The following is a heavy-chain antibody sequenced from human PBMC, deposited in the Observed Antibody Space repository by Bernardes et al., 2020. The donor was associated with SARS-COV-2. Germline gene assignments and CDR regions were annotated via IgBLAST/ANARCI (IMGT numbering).Heavy chain of an antibody. V-gene: IGHV1-8*01. D-gene: IGHD6-19*01. CDR3: ARGPIGVAGTRVFDWFES. CDR2: MNPDSANT. CDR1: GYTFTNYD. Sequence: ASVKVSCKASGYTFTNYDINWVRQAAGQGLEWMGWMNPDSANTGYAQKFQGRITMTRNTSISTAYMELSSLRSEDTAVYYCARGPIGVAGTRVFDWFESWGRGTLVTVSS. J-gene: IGHJ5*01.